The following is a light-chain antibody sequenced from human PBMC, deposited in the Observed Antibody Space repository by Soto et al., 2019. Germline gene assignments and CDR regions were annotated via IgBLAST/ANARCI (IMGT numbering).Light chain of an antibody. Sequence: QSVLTQPPSASGSPGQSVAISCTGTNSDIGNYNFVSWYQQHPGKAPKLMIYEVNKRPSGVPDRFSGSKSGNTASLTVSGLQPEDEADYYCSSYAGSNNLLFGGGNKVTVL. V-gene: IGLV2-8*01. CDR3: SSYAGSNNLL. CDR2: EVN. CDR1: NSDIGNYNF. J-gene: IGLJ2*01.